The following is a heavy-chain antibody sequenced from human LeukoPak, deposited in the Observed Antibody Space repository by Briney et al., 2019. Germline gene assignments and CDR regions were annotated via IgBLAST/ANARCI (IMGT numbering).Heavy chain of an antibody. V-gene: IGHV4-39*07. CDR1: GVSISSSSYY. Sequence: SETLSLTCTVSGVSISSSSYYWSWIRQSPGRGLEWIGEINHSGGINFNPSLESRVIMSVDTSKNQFSLKLSSLTAADTAMYYCARRGITSQQLVRGWFDPWGQGTLVTVSS. D-gene: IGHD6-13*01. CDR2: INHSGGI. CDR3: ARRGITSQQLVRGWFDP. J-gene: IGHJ5*02.